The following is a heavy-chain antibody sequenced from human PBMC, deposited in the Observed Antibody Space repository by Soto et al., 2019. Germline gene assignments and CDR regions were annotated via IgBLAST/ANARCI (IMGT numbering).Heavy chain of an antibody. V-gene: IGHV3-30-3*01. CDR2: ISYGGST. CDR3: AKDFYGSGSYYPFDY. D-gene: IGHD3-10*01. Sequence: GGSLRLSCAASGFTFSSYAMHWVRQAPGKGLEWVAVISYGGSTYYADSVKGRFTISRDNSKNTLYLQMNSLRAEDTAVYYCAKDFYGSGSYYPFDYWGQGTLVTVSS. CDR1: GFTFSSYA. J-gene: IGHJ4*02.